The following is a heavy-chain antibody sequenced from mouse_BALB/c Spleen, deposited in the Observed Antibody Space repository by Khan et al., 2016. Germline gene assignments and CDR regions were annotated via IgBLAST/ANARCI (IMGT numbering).Heavy chain of an antibody. CDR1: GFDFSRYW. J-gene: IGHJ2*01. CDR3: ARLHSYGYINY. D-gene: IGHD1-2*01. CDR2: INPDSSTI. Sequence: EVQLVESGGGLVQPGGSLKLSCAASGFDFSRYWMSWVRQAPAKGLEWIGEINPDSSTINYTPSLKDKFIISRDNAKNTLYLQMSKVRSEDTAHYYSARLHSYGYINYWGQGTTLTVSS. V-gene: IGHV4-1*02.